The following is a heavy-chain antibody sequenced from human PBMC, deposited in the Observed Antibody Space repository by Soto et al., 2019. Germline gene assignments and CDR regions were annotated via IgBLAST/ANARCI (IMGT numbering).Heavy chain of an antibody. V-gene: IGHV5-51*01. CDR3: ARVLYGDPRRIYYYMDV. CDR2: IYPGDSDT. D-gene: IGHD4-17*01. Sequence: PGESLKISCKGSGYSFTSYWIGWVRQMPGKGLEWMGIIYPGDSDTRYSPSFQGQVTISADKSISTAYLQWSSLKASDTAMYYCARVLYGDPRRIYYYMDVWGKGTTVTVSS. J-gene: IGHJ6*03. CDR1: GYSFTSYW.